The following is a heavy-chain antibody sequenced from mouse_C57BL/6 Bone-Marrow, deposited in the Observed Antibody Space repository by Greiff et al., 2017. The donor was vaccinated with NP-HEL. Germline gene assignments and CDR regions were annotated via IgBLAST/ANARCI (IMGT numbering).Heavy chain of an antibody. Sequence: VQLQESGPELVKPGASVKISCKASGYAFSSSWMNWVKQRPGKGLEWIGRIYPGDGDTNYNGKFKGKATLTADKSSSTAYMQLSSLTSEDSAVYFCARRGDYWGQGTSVTVSS. V-gene: IGHV1-82*01. J-gene: IGHJ4*01. CDR1: GYAFSSSW. CDR2: IYPGDGDT. CDR3: ARRGDY.